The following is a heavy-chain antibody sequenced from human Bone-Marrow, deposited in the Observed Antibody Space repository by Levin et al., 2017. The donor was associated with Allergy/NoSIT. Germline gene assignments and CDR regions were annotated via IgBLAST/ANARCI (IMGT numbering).Heavy chain of an antibody. CDR3: ARHPHCSGGSCYSGAFDI. J-gene: IGHJ3*02. CDR2: INAYNGNT. Sequence: ASVKVSCKAFDHTFTSFGITWLRQAPGQGLEWMGWINAYNGNTSYAQKFQGRLTMTADTSASTGYMDLRSLRSDDTAVYYCARHPHCSGGSCYSGAFDIWGQGTMVTVSS. D-gene: IGHD2-15*01. V-gene: IGHV1-18*01. CDR1: DHTFTSFG.